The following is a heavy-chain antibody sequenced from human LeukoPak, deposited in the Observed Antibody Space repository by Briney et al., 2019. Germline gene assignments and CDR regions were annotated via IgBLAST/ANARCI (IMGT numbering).Heavy chain of an antibody. V-gene: IGHV1-69*04. J-gene: IGHJ4*02. Sequence: ASVKVSCTASGGTFSSYTISWVRQAPGQGLEWMGRIIPILGIANYAQKFQGRVTITADKSTSTAYMELSSLRSEDTAVYYCAREYCSSTSCTVDFDYWGQGTLVTVSS. CDR3: AREYCSSTSCTVDFDY. CDR2: IIPILGIA. D-gene: IGHD2-2*01. CDR1: GGTFSSYT.